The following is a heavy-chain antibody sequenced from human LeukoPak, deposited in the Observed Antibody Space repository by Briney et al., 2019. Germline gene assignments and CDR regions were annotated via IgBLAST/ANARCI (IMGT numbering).Heavy chain of an antibody. Sequence: GGSLRLSCAASGFTFSSYAMHWVRQAPGKGLEWVAVISYDGSNKYYADSVKGRFTISRDNSKNTLYLQMNSLRAEDTAVYYCARSIAVAGREDYFDYWGQGTLVTVSS. CDR2: ISYDGSNK. CDR3: ARSIAVAGREDYFDY. V-gene: IGHV3-30-3*01. D-gene: IGHD6-19*01. J-gene: IGHJ4*02. CDR1: GFTFSSYA.